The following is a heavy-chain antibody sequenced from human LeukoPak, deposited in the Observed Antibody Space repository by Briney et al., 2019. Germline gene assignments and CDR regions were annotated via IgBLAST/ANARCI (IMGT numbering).Heavy chain of an antibody. J-gene: IGHJ4*02. D-gene: IGHD6-19*01. Sequence: GGSLRLSCEASGFSFSDYGMHWVPQGPGKGLEWGAFILYDGSQKYYADSVKGRFTVSRDNSKKTLYLHMRSLRTEDTAVYYCAKDQAGGWGQGTLVTVSS. V-gene: IGHV3-30*02. CDR1: GFSFSDYG. CDR3: AKDQAGG. CDR2: ILYDGSQK.